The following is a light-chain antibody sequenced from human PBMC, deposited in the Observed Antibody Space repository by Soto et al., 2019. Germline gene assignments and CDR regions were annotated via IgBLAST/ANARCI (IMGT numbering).Light chain of an antibody. V-gene: IGKV1-5*03. J-gene: IGKJ1*01. Sequence: DIQMTQSTSDLSGSVGDRVTITCRASQTISSWLAWYQPTPGKAPKLLIYKASTLKRGVPSRFSGSGSGAEVTLTIISLQPDAFATSYCQHYTSDSEAFGQGTKVDI. CDR2: KAS. CDR3: QHYTSDSEA. CDR1: QTISSW.